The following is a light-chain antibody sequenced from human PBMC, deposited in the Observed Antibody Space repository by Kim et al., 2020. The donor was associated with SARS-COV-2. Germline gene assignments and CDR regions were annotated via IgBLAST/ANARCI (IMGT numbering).Light chain of an antibody. CDR3: MSRGTSGAVV. Sequence: SSELTQDPAVSVALGQTVRITCQGDSLRTYYATWYQQKSGQAPVLVFYGKDNRPSGIPDRFSGSSSGNTASLTITGAQADDEADYYCMSRGTSGAVVFGGGTQLTVL. V-gene: IGLV3-19*01. CDR1: SLRTYY. J-gene: IGLJ2*01. CDR2: GKD.